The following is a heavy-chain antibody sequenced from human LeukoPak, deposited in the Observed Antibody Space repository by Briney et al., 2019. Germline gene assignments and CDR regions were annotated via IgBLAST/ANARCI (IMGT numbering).Heavy chain of an antibody. D-gene: IGHD3-3*01. CDR2: ISSNGVST. CDR3: ASGVIHFLEWFSHYYMDV. J-gene: IGHJ6*03. CDR1: GFIFSNYP. V-gene: IGHV3-64*01. Sequence: GESLRLSCTASGFIFSNYPMHWVRQPPAKGLEHVSGISSNGVSTYYANYVKGRFTISRDNSKNTLYLQMGSLRVEDMAVYYCASGVIHFLEWFSHYYMDVWGKGTTVTVSS.